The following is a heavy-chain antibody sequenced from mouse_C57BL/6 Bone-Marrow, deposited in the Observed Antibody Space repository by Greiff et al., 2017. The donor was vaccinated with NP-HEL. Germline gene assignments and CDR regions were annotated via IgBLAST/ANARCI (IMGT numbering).Heavy chain of an antibody. CDR2: IRSKSNNYAT. J-gene: IGHJ4*01. V-gene: IGHV10-1*01. D-gene: IGHD1-1*01. CDR1: GFSFNTYA. Sequence: EVKVVESGGGLVQPKGSLKLSCAASGFSFNTYAMNWVRQAPGKGLEWVARIRSKSNNYATYYADSVKDRFTISRDDSESMLYLQMNNLKTEDTAMYYCVRGPDYYGSSLYAMDYWGQGTSVTVSS. CDR3: VRGPDYYGSSLYAMDY.